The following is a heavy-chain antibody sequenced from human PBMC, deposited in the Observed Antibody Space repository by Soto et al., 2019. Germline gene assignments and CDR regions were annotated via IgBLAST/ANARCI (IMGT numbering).Heavy chain of an antibody. J-gene: IGHJ6*02. CDR2: INPNSGGT. V-gene: IGHV1-2*04. CDR1: GYTFTGYY. CDR3: ARSPPPGYYYYGMDV. Sequence: ASVKVSCKASGYTFTGYYMHWVRQAPGQGLEWMGWINPNSGGTNYAQKFQGWVTMTRDTSISTAYMELSRLRSDDTAVYYCARSPPPGYYYYGMDVWGQGTTVTVS.